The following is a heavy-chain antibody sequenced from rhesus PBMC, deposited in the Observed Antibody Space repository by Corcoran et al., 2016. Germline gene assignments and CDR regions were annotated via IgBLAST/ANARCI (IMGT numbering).Heavy chain of an antibody. J-gene: IGHJ4*01. CDR1: GASISSNY. Sequence: LQLQESGPGLVKPSETLSLTCAVSGASISSNYWSGTRQPQGKGVEWFGWFSGSGVSTDTNPPRKMTISIKIDTNKNQFSLILNSLASANPAVYYCATTTRGGQVFDYWGRGVLVTVSS. V-gene: IGHV4-173*01. CDR2: FSGSGVST. D-gene: IGHD2-39*02. CDR3: ATTTRGGQVFDY.